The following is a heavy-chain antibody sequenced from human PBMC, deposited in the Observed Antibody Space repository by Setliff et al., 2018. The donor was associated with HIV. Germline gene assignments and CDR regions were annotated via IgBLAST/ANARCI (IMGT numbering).Heavy chain of an antibody. J-gene: IGHJ4*02. Sequence: ASVKVSCKAFGYTFSTNAIHWVRQAPGQRLEWMGYINAGDDNTIYSEKFQGRVTITRDTSAKTAYMELSSLRSEDTAVYYCARGSCSGCYLSDYWGLGTLVTVSS. CDR2: INAGDDNT. CDR1: GYTFSTNA. V-gene: IGHV1-3*01. D-gene: IGHD6-19*01. CDR3: ARGSCSGCYLSDY.